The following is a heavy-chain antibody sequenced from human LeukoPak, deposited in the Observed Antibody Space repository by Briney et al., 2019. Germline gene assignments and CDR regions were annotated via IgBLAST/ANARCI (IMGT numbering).Heavy chain of an antibody. V-gene: IGHV1-69*05. CDR3: ARETVTTGGSWFDP. CDR2: IIPIFGTA. Sequence: SVKVSCTASGGTFSSYAISWVRQAAGQGLEWMGGIIPIFGTANYAQKFQGRVTITTDESTSTAYMELSSLRSEDTAVYYCARETVTTGGSWFDPWGQGTLVTVSS. D-gene: IGHD4-11*01. CDR1: GGTFSSYA. J-gene: IGHJ5*02.